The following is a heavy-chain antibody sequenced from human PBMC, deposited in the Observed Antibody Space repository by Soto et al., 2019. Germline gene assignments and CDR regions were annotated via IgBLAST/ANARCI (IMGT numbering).Heavy chain of an antibody. Sequence: SETLSLTCAVSGASISSYYWSWIRQPPGKGLEWIGYIYYIGSANYNPSLKSRVSISIDTSKNQFSLKLSSVTAADTAVYYCARDQTATPQFHYWGQGPLVIVSS. J-gene: IGHJ4*02. CDR2: IYYIGSA. D-gene: IGHD2-2*01. CDR1: GASISSYY. V-gene: IGHV4-59*01. CDR3: ARDQTATPQFHY.